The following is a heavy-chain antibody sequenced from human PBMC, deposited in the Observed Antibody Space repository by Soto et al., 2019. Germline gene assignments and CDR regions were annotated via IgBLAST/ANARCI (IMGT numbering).Heavy chain of an antibody. J-gene: IGHJ4*02. CDR1: GFTFRSYG. CDR3: ARDFRTTVDY. V-gene: IGHV3-33*01. D-gene: IGHD4-17*01. Sequence: QVQLVASGGGVVQPGRTLRLSCAASGFTFRSYGMHWVRQAPGKGLEWVAVIWYDGSNKYYADSVMGRFTISRDNSKNTLYLQMTSLRAEDTAVYYCARDFRTTVDYCGQGTLVTVSS. CDR2: IWYDGSNK.